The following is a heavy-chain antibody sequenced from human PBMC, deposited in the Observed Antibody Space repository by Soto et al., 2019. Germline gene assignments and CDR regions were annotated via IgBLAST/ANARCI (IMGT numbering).Heavy chain of an antibody. Sequence: GGSLRLSCLTSGFNFIDYYMSWIRQPPGKGLEWVAYISSSSTYTNYVEAVRGRFTVSRDNVQESSFLHMRSLRVEDTGFCFVARHHQLGTGWFVGFDIWGAGTMVTVSS. V-gene: IGHV3-11*06. CDR3: ARHHQLGTGWFVGFDI. CDR2: ISSSSTYT. D-gene: IGHD6-19*01. CDR1: GFNFIDYY. J-gene: IGHJ3*02.